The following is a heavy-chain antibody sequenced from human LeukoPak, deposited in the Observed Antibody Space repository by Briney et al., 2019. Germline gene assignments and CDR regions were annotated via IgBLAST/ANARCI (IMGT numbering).Heavy chain of an antibody. V-gene: IGHV4-59*01. CDR3: ARGYSSSWYRPNYFDY. Sequence: SETLSLTCTVSGGSISSYYWSWIRQPPGKGLEWIGYIYYSGSTNYNPSLKSRVTISVDMSKNQFSLKLSSVTAADTAVYYCARGYSSSWYRPNYFDYWGQGTLVTVSS. D-gene: IGHD6-13*01. CDR2: IYYSGST. CDR1: GGSISSYY. J-gene: IGHJ4*02.